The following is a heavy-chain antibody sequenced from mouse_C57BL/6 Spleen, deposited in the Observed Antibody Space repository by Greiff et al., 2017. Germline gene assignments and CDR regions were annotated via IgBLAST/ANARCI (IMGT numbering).Heavy chain of an antibody. J-gene: IGHJ3*01. CDR2: IDPETGGT. CDR1: GYTFTDYE. Sequence: VQLQQSGAELVRPGASVTLSCKASGYTFTDYEMHWVKQTPVHGLEWIGAIDPETGGTAYNQKFKGKAILTADKSSSTAYMELRSLTSEDSAVYYCTRTARDGNYEAWFAYWGQGTLVTVSA. CDR3: TRTARDGNYEAWFAY. D-gene: IGHD2-1*01. V-gene: IGHV1-15*01.